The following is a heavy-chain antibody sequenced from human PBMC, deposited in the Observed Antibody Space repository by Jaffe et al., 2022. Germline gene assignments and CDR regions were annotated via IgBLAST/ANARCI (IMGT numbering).Heavy chain of an antibody. CDR2: IRYDGSNK. V-gene: IGHV3-30*02. Sequence: QVQLVESGGGVVQPGGSLRLSCAASGFTFSSYGMHWVRQAPGKGLEWVAFIRYDGSNKYYADSVKGRFTISRDNSKNTLYLQMNSLRAEDTAVYYCAKGKYDYGDYGNWFDPWGQGTLVTVSS. CDR1: GFTFSSYG. CDR3: AKGKYDYGDYGNWFDP. J-gene: IGHJ5*02. D-gene: IGHD4-17*01.